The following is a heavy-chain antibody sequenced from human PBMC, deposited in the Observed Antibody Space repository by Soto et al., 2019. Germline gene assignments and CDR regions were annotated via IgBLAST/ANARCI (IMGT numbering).Heavy chain of an antibody. J-gene: IGHJ3*02. Sequence: QVQLVQSGAEVKKPGASVKVSCKASGYTFTGYYIHWVRQAPGQGLEWMGWINPNSGGTNYAQKIQGWVTITRDTSISTAYMELSRLTSDDTAVYYCARGAEVATGGYAFEIWGQGTMVTVSS. V-gene: IGHV1-2*04. CDR2: INPNSGGT. CDR1: GYTFTGYY. D-gene: IGHD5-12*01. CDR3: ARGAEVATGGYAFEI.